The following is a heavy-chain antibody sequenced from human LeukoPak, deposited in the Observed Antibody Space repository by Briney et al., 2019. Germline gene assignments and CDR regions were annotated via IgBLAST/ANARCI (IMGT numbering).Heavy chain of an antibody. J-gene: IGHJ4*02. CDR2: ISGNGNTI. D-gene: IGHD2-15*01. CDR3: ARASVSSCSGGSCHEYFFDY. V-gene: IGHV3-48*04. Sequence: PGGSLRLSCAASGFTFSSYSMNWVRQAPGKGLEWLSYISGNGNTIYYADSVKGRFTISRDNAKNSLYLQMNSLRAEDTAVYYCARASVSSCSGGSCHEYFFDYWGQGTLVTVSS. CDR1: GFTFSSYS.